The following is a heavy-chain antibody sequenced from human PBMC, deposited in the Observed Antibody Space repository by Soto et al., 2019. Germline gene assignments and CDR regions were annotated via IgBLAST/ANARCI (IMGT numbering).Heavy chain of an antibody. CDR2: INHSGST. J-gene: IGHJ5*02. CDR3: ARANTGYCSGGSCGNWFDP. CDR1: GGSFSGYY. V-gene: IGHV4-34*01. D-gene: IGHD2-15*01. Sequence: PSETLSLTCAVYGGSFSGYYWSWIRQPPGKGLEWIGEINHSGSTNYNPSLKSRVTISVDTSKNQFSLKLSSVTAADTAVYYCARANTGYCSGGSCGNWFDPWGQGTLVTVSS.